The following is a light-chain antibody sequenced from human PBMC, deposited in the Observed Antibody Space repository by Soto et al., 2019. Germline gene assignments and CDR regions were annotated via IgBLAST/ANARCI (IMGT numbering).Light chain of an antibody. CDR3: SSYTRSSTQA. V-gene: IGLV2-14*01. J-gene: IGLJ1*01. Sequence: QSVLTQPASVSASPGQSITISCTGTRSDVGGYNHVSWYQQHPGKAPKLIIYEVSNRPSGVSNRFSGSKSGNTASLTISGLQAEDEADYYCSSYTRSSTQAFGTGTKVTVL. CDR2: EVS. CDR1: RSDVGGYNH.